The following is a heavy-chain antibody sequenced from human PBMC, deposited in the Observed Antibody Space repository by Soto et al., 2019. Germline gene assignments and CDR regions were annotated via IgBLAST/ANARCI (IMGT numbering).Heavy chain of an antibody. J-gene: IGHJ5*02. Sequence: EVQLVESGGGLVQPGGSLRLSCAASKFTFSRYWMHWVRQTPGKGLMWVARINTDGSRTTYADSVKGRFTISRDNAKNTVFLDMYRLRADDTAVYYCARVASGSYDWFDPWGQGTLVTVSS. V-gene: IGHV3-74*03. CDR1: KFTFSRYW. CDR3: ARVASGSYDWFDP. CDR2: INTDGSRT. D-gene: IGHD1-26*01.